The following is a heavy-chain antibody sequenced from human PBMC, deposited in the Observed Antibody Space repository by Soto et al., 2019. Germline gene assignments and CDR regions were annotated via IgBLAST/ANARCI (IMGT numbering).Heavy chain of an antibody. V-gene: IGHV3-21*01. CDR3: SRDTDRYFVWLPTYYYYGMDV. CDR2: ISSSSSYI. CDR1: GFTFSSYS. Sequence: EVQLVESGGGLVKPGGSLRLSCAASGFTFSSYSMNWVRQAPGKGLEWVSSISSSSSYIYYADSVKGRFTISRDNAKNSLYLQMISLRAEDTGVYYCSRDTDRYFVWLPTYYYYGMDVLGQGTTVIVSS. J-gene: IGHJ6*02. D-gene: IGHD3-9*01.